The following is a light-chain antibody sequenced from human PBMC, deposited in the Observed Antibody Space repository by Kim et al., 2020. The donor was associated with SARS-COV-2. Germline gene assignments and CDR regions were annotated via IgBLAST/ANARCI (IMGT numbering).Light chain of an antibody. CDR2: EVT. CDR3: SSYTGSARV. Sequence: PGQSVTTSCPATSSYVGGYDYVSWYQQHPAKAPKLMIYEVTKRPSGVPDRFSGSKSGNTASLTVSGLQAEDEADYYCSSYTGSARVFGGGTQLTVL. V-gene: IGLV2-8*01. CDR1: SSYVGGYDY. J-gene: IGLJ2*01.